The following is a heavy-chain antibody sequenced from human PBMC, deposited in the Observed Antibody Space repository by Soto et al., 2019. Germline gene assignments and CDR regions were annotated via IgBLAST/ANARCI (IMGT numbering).Heavy chain of an antibody. CDR1: GGTFSSYA. CDR3: ARPLGYCSGGSCRGDLMD. J-gene: IGHJ4*02. D-gene: IGHD2-15*01. CDR2: IIPIFGTA. Sequence: VQLVQSGAEVKKPGSSVKVSCKASGGTFSSYAISWVRQAPGQGLEWMGGIIPIFGTANYAQKFQGSVTITADESTSTAYMELSSVRSEDTAVYYCARPLGYCSGGSCRGDLMDWGQGTLVTVSS. V-gene: IGHV1-69*01.